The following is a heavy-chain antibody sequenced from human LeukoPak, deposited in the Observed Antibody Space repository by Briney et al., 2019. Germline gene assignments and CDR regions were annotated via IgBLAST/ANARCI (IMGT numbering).Heavy chain of an antibody. J-gene: IGHJ4*02. V-gene: IGHV4-59*01. CDR1: GDSITDYY. Sequence: PSETLSLTRTVSGDSITDYYWTWMRQPPGKGLEWMAYIYSSGTTYYNPSIKSRLTISVDTSKNQFSLKLSSVTAADTAVYFCARVGRQDSGDYSGAFDYWGQGTLVTVSS. D-gene: IGHD4-17*01. CDR3: ARVGRQDSGDYSGAFDY. CDR2: IYSSGTT.